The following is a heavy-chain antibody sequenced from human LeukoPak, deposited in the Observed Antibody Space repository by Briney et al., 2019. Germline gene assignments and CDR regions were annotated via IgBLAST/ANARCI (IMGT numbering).Heavy chain of an antibody. CDR3: ARDQGSGYSSGWYVF. Sequence: ASVKVSCKASGYTFTSYAMHWVRQAPGQRLERMGWINAGNGNTKYSQKFQGRVTITRDTSASTAYMELSSLRSEDTAVYYCARDQGSGYSSGWYVFWGQGTLVTVSS. V-gene: IGHV1-3*01. CDR2: INAGNGNT. D-gene: IGHD6-19*01. J-gene: IGHJ4*02. CDR1: GYTFTSYA.